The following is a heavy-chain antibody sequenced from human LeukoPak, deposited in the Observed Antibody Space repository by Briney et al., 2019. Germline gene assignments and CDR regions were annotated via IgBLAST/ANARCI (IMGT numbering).Heavy chain of an antibody. V-gene: IGHV4-30-4*08. CDR2: IYYSGST. CDR3: AIFDVSSLDAFDI. CDR1: GGSISSGDYY. D-gene: IGHD6-13*01. Sequence: PSETLSLTCTVSGGSISSGDYYWSWIRQPPGKGLEWIGYIYYSGSTYYNPSLKSRVTISVDTSKNQFSLKLSSVTAADTAVYYCAIFDVSSLDAFDIWGQGTMVTVSS. J-gene: IGHJ3*02.